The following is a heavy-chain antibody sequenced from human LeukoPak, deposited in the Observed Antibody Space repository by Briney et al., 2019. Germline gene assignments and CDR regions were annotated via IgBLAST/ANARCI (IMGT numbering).Heavy chain of an antibody. V-gene: IGHV3-23*01. CDR1: RFTFSTYG. CDR3: AKSSYYDSSGYYREYYFDF. D-gene: IGHD3-22*01. J-gene: IGHJ4*02. CDR2: ISGSGGST. Sequence: PGGSLRLSFSASRFTFSTYGMSWVRQAPGKGLEWVSSISGSGGSTNYADSVKGRFTISRDNSKNTLYLQMNSLRDEDTAVYYCAKSSYYDSSGYYREYYFDFWGQGTLVTVSS.